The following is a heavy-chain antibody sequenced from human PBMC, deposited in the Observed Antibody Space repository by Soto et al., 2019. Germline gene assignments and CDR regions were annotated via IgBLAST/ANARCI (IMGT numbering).Heavy chain of an antibody. CDR3: ARGTNYDSSGTMGY. Sequence: NPSETLSLTCAVYGGSFSGYYWSWIRQPPGKGLEWIGEINHSGSTNYNPSLKSRVTISVDTSKNQFSLKLSSVTAADTAVYYCARGTNYDSSGTMGYWGQGTLVTVSS. J-gene: IGHJ4*02. CDR1: GGSFSGYY. D-gene: IGHD3-22*01. V-gene: IGHV4-34*01. CDR2: INHSGST.